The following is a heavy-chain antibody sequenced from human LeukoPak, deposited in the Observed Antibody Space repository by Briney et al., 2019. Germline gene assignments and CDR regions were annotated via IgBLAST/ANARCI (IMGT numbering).Heavy chain of an antibody. J-gene: IGHJ4*02. Sequence: PSETLSLTCTVSGGSISSYYWSWIRQPPGKGLEWVANIKQDGSEKYYVDSVKGRFTISRDNAKNSLYLQMNSLRAEDTAVYYCARERDFWSGNDYWGQGTLVTVSS. V-gene: IGHV3-7*01. CDR3: ARERDFWSGNDY. CDR2: IKQDGSEK. D-gene: IGHD3-3*01. CDR1: GGSISSYY.